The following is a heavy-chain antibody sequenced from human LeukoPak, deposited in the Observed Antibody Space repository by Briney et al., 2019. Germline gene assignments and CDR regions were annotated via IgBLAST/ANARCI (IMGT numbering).Heavy chain of an antibody. CDR3: ASRYCSGGNCYAISYFDY. D-gene: IGHD2-15*01. CDR2: IYADGNT. Sequence: PGGSLRLSCAASGFIVNTNYMTWVRQAPGRGLEWVSLIYADGNTYYADSVKGRFTISRDNSKNTLYLQMNSLRAEDTAVYYCASRYCSGGNCYAISYFDYWGQGTLVTVSS. CDR1: GFIVNTNY. V-gene: IGHV3-53*01. J-gene: IGHJ4*02.